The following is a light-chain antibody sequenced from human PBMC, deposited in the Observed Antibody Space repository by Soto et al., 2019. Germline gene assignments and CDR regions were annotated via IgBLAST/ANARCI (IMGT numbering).Light chain of an antibody. V-gene: IGKV1-39*01. CDR2: GAS. CDR1: ESVSNF. CDR3: QQTRSQPGT. Sequence: DIQMTQSPSSLSASVGDRVTITCRASESVSNFLNWYQQKPGKAPKLLIYGASTSHSGVPSRFSGTGSGTDFTLSISSLQPEDFAIYYCQQTRSQPGTFGPGTKLEI. J-gene: IGKJ2*01.